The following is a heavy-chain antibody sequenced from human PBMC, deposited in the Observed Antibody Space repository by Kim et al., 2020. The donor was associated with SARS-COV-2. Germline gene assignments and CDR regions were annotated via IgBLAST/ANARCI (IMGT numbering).Heavy chain of an antibody. Sequence: GGSLRLSCATSGFTFSAYDMNWVRRAPGKGLEWLSFITKSSTTIYYANSVKGRFTISRDNAKNSLYLQMNSLRDEDTALYYCVRDGMGGAFAIWGQGTMV. CDR3: VRDGMGGAFAI. CDR2: ITKSSTTI. CDR1: GFTFSAYD. J-gene: IGHJ3*02. V-gene: IGHV3-48*02. D-gene: IGHD3-16*01.